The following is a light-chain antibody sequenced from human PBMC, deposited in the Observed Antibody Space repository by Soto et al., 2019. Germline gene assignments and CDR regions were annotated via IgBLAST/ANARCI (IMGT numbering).Light chain of an antibody. CDR1: RSVSIN. J-gene: IGKJ4*01. CDR2: AAS. V-gene: IGKV3-15*01. CDR3: QQYNHWPPLT. Sequence: EIVMTQSPATLSVSPGESATLSCRASRSVSINVAWYQQRPGQPPRLLISAASTRATVTPARFSGSGSGTDFSPTISSLQSEDSAVYDCQQYNHWPPLTFGGGTRVEIK.